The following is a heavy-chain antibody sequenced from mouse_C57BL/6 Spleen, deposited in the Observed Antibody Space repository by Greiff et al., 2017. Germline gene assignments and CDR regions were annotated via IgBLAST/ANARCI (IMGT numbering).Heavy chain of an antibody. CDR1: GFTFSDYG. CDR2: ISSGSSTI. CDR3: ARCPLYYYGSSDY. D-gene: IGHD1-1*01. J-gene: IGHJ2*01. Sequence: EVQGVESGGGLVKPGGSLKLSCAASGFTFSDYGMHWVRQAPEKGLEWVAYISSGSSTIYYADTVKGRFTISRDNAKNPLFLQMTSLRSEDTAMYYCARCPLYYYGSSDYWGQGTTLTVSS. V-gene: IGHV5-17*01.